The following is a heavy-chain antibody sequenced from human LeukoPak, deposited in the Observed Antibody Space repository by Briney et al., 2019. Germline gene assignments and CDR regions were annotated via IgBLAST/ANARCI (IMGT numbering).Heavy chain of an antibody. J-gene: IGHJ4*02. V-gene: IGHV1-3*01. D-gene: IGHD2-2*01. CDR2: INAGNGNT. Sequence: ASVKVSCKASGYTFSSYAMQWVRQAPGQGLEWMGWINAGNGNTKYSQRFQGRVTITRDTSASTAYMELSSLKSEDTAVYYCARDSFGTSRPSDYWGQGTPVTVSS. CDR3: ARDSFGTSRPSDY. CDR1: GYTFSSYA.